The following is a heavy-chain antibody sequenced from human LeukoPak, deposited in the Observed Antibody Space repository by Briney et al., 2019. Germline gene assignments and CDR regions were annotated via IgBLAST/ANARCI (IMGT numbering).Heavy chain of an antibody. V-gene: IGHV3-30*18. Sequence: GGSLRLSCAASGFTFSSYGMHWVRQAPGKGLEWVAVISFDGSSKNYADSVKGRFTISRDNSKNTLYLQMNSLRVEDTAVYFCAKVSRDGFIYYYGMDVWGQGTTVTVSS. CDR1: GFTFSSYG. J-gene: IGHJ6*02. CDR3: AKVSRDGFIYYYGMDV. D-gene: IGHD5-24*01. CDR2: ISFDGSSK.